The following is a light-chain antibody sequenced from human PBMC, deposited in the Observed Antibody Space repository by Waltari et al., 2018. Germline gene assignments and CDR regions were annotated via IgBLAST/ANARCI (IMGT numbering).Light chain of an antibody. CDR1: QSVRGS. V-gene: IGKV3-20*01. J-gene: IGKJ1*01. CDR3: QHYVRLPAT. Sequence: EIVLTQSPGTLSLSPGERATLACRASQSVRGSLAWYQQKAGQAPRLLIYGASSRATGIPDRFSGSGSGTDFSRTISRLEPEDFAVYYCQHYVRLPATFGQGTKVEI. CDR2: GAS.